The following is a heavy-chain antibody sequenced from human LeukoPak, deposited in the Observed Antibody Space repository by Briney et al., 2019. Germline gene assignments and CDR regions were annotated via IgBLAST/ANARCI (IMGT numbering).Heavy chain of an antibody. Sequence: GASVKVSCKASGYTFTSYAMNWVRQAPGQGLEWMGWINTNTGNPTYAQGFTGRFVFSLDTSVSTAYLQISSLKAEDTAVYYCARDHSDYDILTGLLENDYWGQGTLVTVSS. CDR1: GYTFTSYA. D-gene: IGHD3-9*01. CDR2: INTNTGNP. V-gene: IGHV7-4-1*02. J-gene: IGHJ4*02. CDR3: ARDHSDYDILTGLLENDY.